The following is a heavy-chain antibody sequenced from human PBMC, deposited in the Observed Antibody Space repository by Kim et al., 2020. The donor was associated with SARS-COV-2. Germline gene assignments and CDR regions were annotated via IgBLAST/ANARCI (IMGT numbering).Heavy chain of an antibody. Sequence: ASVKVSCKASGYTFTSYGISWVRQAPGQGLEWMGWISAYNGNTNYAQKLQGRVTMTTDTSTSTAYTELRSLRSDDTAVYYCASSNYGSGSYYSWFDPWGQGTLVTVSS. CDR1: GYTFTSYG. CDR2: ISAYNGNT. V-gene: IGHV1-18*01. D-gene: IGHD3-10*01. J-gene: IGHJ5*02. CDR3: ASSNYGSGSYYSWFDP.